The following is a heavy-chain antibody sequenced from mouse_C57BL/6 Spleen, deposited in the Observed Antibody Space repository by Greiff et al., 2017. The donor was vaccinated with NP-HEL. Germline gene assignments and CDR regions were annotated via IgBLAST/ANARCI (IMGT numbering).Heavy chain of an antibody. V-gene: IGHV1-7*01. CDR1: GYTFTSYW. CDR2: INPSSGYT. D-gene: IGHD2-4*01. CDR3: ATYDYRYYYAMDY. J-gene: IGHJ4*01. Sequence: VQLQESGAELAKPGASVKLSCKASGYTFTSYWMHWVKQRPGQGLEWIGYINPSSGYTKYNQKFKDKATLTADKSSSTAYMQLSSLTYEDSAVYYCATYDYRYYYAMDYWGQGTSVTVSS.